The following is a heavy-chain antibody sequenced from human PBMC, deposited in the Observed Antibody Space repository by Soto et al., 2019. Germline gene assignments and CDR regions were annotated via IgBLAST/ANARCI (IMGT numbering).Heavy chain of an antibody. CDR1: GGSVSSGSYY. CDR2: IYYSGST. V-gene: IGHV4-61*01. CDR3: AGYRGPSRWQLALYWYFDL. Sequence: SETLSLTCTVSGGSVSSGSYYWSWLRQPPGKVLEWIGYIYYSGSTNYNPSLKSRVTISVDTTKNQFSMKLSSVPAADTAVYYCAGYRGPSRWQLALYWYFDLWGRGTLVTVSS. D-gene: IGHD1-1*01. J-gene: IGHJ2*01.